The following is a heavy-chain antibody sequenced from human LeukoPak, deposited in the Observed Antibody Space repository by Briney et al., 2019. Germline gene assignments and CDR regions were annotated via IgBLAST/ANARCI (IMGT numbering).Heavy chain of an antibody. V-gene: IGHV1-69*05. J-gene: IGHJ3*02. D-gene: IGHD1-1*01. CDR2: IIPIFGTA. CDR1: GGTFSSYA. CDR3: ARDILGLERHRAFDI. Sequence: GASVKVSCKASGGTFSSYAISWVRRAPGQGLEWMGGIIPIFGTANYAQKFQGRVTITTDESTSTAYMELSSLRSEDTAVYYCARDILGLERHRAFDIWGQGTMVTVSS.